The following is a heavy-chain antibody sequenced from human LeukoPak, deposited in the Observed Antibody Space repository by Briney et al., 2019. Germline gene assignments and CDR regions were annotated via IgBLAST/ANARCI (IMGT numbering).Heavy chain of an antibody. CDR3: ARDGLVDYYDSSFSPPSGLDY. CDR1: GFTFSTYV. CDR2: IKQDGSEK. J-gene: IGHJ4*02. Sequence: PGGSLRLSCAASGFTFSTYVMTWVRQAPGKGLEWVANIKQDGSEKYYVDSVKGRFTISRDNAKNSLYLQMNSLRSEDTAVYYCARDGLVDYYDSSFSPPSGLDYWGQGTLVTVSS. V-gene: IGHV3-7*03. D-gene: IGHD3-22*01.